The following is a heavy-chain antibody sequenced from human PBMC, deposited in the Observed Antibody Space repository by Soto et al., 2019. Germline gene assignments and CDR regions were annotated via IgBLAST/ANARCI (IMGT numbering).Heavy chain of an antibody. CDR2: ISAYNGNT. CDR3: ARDESIAVAGHFDY. V-gene: IGHV1-18*01. Sequence: ASVKVSCKASGYTFTSYGISWVRQAPGQGLEWMGWISAYNGNTNYAQKLQGRVTMTTDTSTSTAYMELRSLRSDDTAVYYCARDESIAVAGHFDYWGQGTLVTVSS. CDR1: GYTFTSYG. J-gene: IGHJ4*02. D-gene: IGHD6-19*01.